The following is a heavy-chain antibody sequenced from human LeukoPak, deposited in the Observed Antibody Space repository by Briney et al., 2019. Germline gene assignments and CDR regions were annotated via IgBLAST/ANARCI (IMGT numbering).Heavy chain of an antibody. CDR1: GFTVSSNY. CDR2: IYSGGST. D-gene: IGHD1-26*01. J-gene: IGHJ4*02. CDR3: ARYFVGATRDY. Sequence: GGSLRLSCAASGFTVSSNYMSWVRQAPGKGLEWVSVIYSGGSTYYADSVKGRFTISRDNSKNTLYLQMNSLRAEDTAVYYCARYFVGATRDYWGQGTLVTASS. V-gene: IGHV3-66*02.